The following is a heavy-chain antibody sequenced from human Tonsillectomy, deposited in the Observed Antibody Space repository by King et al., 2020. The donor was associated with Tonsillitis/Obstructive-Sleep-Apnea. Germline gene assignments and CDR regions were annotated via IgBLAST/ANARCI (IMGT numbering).Heavy chain of an antibody. V-gene: IGHV3-49*04. Sequence: VQLVETGGGLVQPVRSLRLSCTDSGFTFGDYGMTSVRQAPGKGLEWVSFIRSKAHEGTTEYAASVKGRLTISRENSKSIVYLQMNSLKTEDTAVYYCTRDGIGLGVVIASYWYFDLWGRGTLVTVSS. CDR1: GFTFGDYG. CDR2: IRSKAHEGTT. D-gene: IGHD3-16*02. J-gene: IGHJ2*01. CDR3: TRDGIGLGVVIASYWYFDL.